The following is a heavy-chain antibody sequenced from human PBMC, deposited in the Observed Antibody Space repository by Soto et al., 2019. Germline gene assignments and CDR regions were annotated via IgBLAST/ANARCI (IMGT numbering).Heavy chain of an antibody. CDR3: ARGFATTGYLVDY. Sequence: EVQLLESGGGLVQPGGSLRLSCAASGFTFNNYAMTWVRQAPGKGLQWVSAISGSGSSTKYADSVKGRFTISRDNSKSTLSLQMNSLRGEDTAVYFCARGFATTGYLVDYWGQGTLVTVSS. CDR1: GFTFNNYA. CDR2: ISGSGSST. D-gene: IGHD3-9*01. J-gene: IGHJ4*02. V-gene: IGHV3-23*01.